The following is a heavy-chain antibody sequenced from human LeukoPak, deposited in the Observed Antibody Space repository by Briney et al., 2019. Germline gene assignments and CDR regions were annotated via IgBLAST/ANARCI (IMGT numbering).Heavy chain of an antibody. CDR3: ARHSGSGSYPTY. V-gene: IGHV4-61*01. D-gene: IGHD1-26*01. CDR2: ISYSGST. CDR1: GGSVNSGSNY. Sequence: SETLSLTCTVSGGSVNSGSNYWNWVRQPPGKGLEWIGYISYSGSTNYNPTLKSRVTISVDTSKNQFSLKLSSVTAADAAVYYCARHSGSGSYPTYWGQRTLVTVSS. J-gene: IGHJ4*02.